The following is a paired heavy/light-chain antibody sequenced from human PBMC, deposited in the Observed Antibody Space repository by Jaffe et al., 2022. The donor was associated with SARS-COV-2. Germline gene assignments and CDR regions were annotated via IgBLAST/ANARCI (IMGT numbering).Light chain of an antibody. J-gene: IGLJ3*02. Sequence: QSVLTQPPSLSAAPGQRVSISCSGNSSNIGKNYVSWFQQLPGTAPKLLMYENHKRPSGIPDRFSGSKSGTSATLGITGLQTGDEADYYCGTWDSNLSAVVFGGGTKLTVL. CDR3: GTWDSNLSAVV. CDR2: ENH. V-gene: IGLV1-51*02. CDR1: SSNIGKNY.
Heavy chain of an antibody. CDR3: AAVVPDDIGHYYYAIDV. V-gene: IGHV1-46*01. CDR1: GHYY. D-gene: IGHD2-2*01. Sequence: QVQLVQSGAEVKKPGASVKVSCKTSGHYYIHWVRQAPGQGLEWLGVIHPNGGSTGYAQKFQGRVTMTRDTSTSTVYVELSSLRSEDTAVYYCAAVVPDDIGHYYYAIDVWGQGTTVTVS. CDR2: IHPNGGST. J-gene: IGHJ6*02.